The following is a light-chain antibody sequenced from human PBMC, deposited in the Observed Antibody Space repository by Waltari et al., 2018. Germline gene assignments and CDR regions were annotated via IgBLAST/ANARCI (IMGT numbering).Light chain of an antibody. V-gene: IGKV3-20*01. CDR2: GAS. Sequence: EIVLAQSPDTLSLSPGESATLSSRASQSVSSNDLTWYQQKPGQAPRLLIFGASSRATGIPDRFSGSGSGTDFTLTISRLEPEDFATYYCQQYGSSFPVTYGQGTRLEIK. CDR3: QQYGSSFPVT. CDR1: QSVSSND. J-gene: IGKJ5*01.